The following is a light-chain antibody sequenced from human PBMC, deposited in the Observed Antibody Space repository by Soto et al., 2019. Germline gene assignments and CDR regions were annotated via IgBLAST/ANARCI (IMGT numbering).Light chain of an antibody. CDR1: QGISSY. CDR3: QQYYNWRPR. Sequence: DIQMTQSPSTLSASVGDRVTITCRASQGISSYLAWYQQKPGKAPKLLIYTASTLQSGVPSRFSGSGSGTEFTITISRLQSEDFAVYYCQQYYNWRPRLGQGTKV. J-gene: IGKJ1*01. CDR2: TAS. V-gene: IGKV1-9*01.